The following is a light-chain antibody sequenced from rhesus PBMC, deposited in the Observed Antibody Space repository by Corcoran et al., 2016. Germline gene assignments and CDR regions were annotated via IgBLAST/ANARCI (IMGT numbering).Light chain of an antibody. Sequence: DIQMTQSPSSLSASVGDTVTITCRASQGISSYLALYQQKPWKAPKLLIYTASTLQSGVPSRFSGSGSVTDYTLTISSLKPKDIATYYCQQYNNSPFTFGPGTKLDIK. CDR1: QGISSY. V-gene: IGKV1-25*01. CDR3: QQYNNSPFT. J-gene: IGKJ3*01. CDR2: TAS.